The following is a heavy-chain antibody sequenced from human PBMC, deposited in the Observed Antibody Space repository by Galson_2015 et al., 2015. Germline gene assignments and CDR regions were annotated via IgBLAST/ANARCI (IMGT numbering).Heavy chain of an antibody. D-gene: IGHD5-24*01. CDR3: ARESWRRDGYEYVDT. J-gene: IGHJ4*02. Sequence: CAISGDSVASKSATWDWIRQSPSRGLEWLGKTYLRSRWYYDYAESVKGRITISPDTSKNQFSLQLNSVTPEGTAVYYCARESWRRDGYEYVDTWGQGTLVTVSS. V-gene: IGHV6-1*01. CDR1: GDSVASKSAT. CDR2: TYLRSRWYY.